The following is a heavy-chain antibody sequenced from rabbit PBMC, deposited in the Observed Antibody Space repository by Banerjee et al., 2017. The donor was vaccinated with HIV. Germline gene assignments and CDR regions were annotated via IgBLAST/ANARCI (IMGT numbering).Heavy chain of an antibody. CDR2: IYTAGSGST. Sequence: QEQLVESGGGLVQPGGSLKLSCKASGFDFSSYGVSWVRQAPGKGLEWIACIYTAGSGSTWYASWVKGRFTISKTSSTTVTLQMTSLTAADTATYFCARAKPYGTVIDGFDPWGQGTLVTV. D-gene: IGHD7-1*01. CDR1: GFDFSSYG. J-gene: IGHJ2*01. CDR3: ARAKPYGTVIDGFDP. V-gene: IGHV1S45*01.